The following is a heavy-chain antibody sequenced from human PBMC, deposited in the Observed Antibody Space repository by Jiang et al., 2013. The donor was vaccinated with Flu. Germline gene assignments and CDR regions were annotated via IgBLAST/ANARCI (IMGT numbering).Heavy chain of an antibody. CDR3: ARDLTTVVTPGLVY. CDR2: INTNTGNP. Sequence: QSGSELKKPGASVKVSCKASGYTFSNYAMNWVRQAPGQGLEWMGWINTNTGNPTYAPGFTGRFVFSLDTSVSTAYLQISSLKAEDTAVYYCARDLTTVVTPGLVYWGQGTLVTVPS. V-gene: IGHV7-4-1*02. CDR1: GYTFSNYA. J-gene: IGHJ4*02. D-gene: IGHD4-23*01.